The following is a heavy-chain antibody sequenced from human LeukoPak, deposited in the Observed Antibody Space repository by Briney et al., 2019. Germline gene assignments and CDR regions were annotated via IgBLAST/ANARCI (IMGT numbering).Heavy chain of an antibody. CDR2: ISSSSSYI. J-gene: IGHJ5*02. V-gene: IGHV3-21*03. CDR3: ASTDSSGYYYH. D-gene: IGHD3-22*01. Sequence: PGGSLRLSCTASGFTFSSYSMNWVRQAPGKVLQWVSSISSSSSYIYYADSVKGRFTISRDNAKNSLYLQMNSLRAEDTAVYYCASTDSSGYYYHWGQGTLVTVSS. CDR1: GFTFSSYS.